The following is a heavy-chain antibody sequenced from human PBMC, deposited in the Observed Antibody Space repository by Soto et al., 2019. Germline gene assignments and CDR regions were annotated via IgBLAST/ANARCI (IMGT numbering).Heavy chain of an antibody. CDR1: GFTFSSYS. CDR3: AREVSIQLWNPVAIDY. D-gene: IGHD5-18*01. Sequence: GGSLRLSCAASGFTFSSYSMNWVRQAPGKGLEWVSSISSSSSYIYYADSVKGRFTISRDNAKNSLYLQMNSLRAEDTAVYYCAREVSIQLWNPVAIDYWGQGT. J-gene: IGHJ4*02. V-gene: IGHV3-21*01. CDR2: ISSSSSYI.